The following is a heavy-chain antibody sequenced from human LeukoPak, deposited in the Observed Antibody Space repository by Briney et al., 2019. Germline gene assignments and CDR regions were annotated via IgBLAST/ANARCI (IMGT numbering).Heavy chain of an antibody. CDR3: ARDGGFSDYDYAFDS. D-gene: IGHD5-12*01. Sequence: SETLSLTCTVSGGSINSYYWSWIRQPAGKGLEWIGRIYSSGSTNYNPSLKSRVSMSVDTSKNQFSLKLTSVTAADTAVYYCARDGGFSDYDYAFDSWGQGTLVTVSS. CDR2: IYSSGST. V-gene: IGHV4-4*07. CDR1: GGSINSYY. J-gene: IGHJ4*02.